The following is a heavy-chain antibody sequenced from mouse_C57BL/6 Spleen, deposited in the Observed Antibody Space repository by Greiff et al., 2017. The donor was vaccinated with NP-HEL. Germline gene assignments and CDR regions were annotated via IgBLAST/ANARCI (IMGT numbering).Heavy chain of an antibody. Sequence: VKLMESGAELVRPGTSVKVSCKASGYAFTNYLIEWVKQRPGQGLEWIGVINPGSGGTNYNEKFKGKATLTADKSSSTAYMQLSSLTSEDSAVYFCARLGYGSSEGYFDVWGTGTTVTVSS. CDR1: GYAFTNYL. CDR2: INPGSGGT. V-gene: IGHV1-54*01. CDR3: ARLGYGSSEGYFDV. D-gene: IGHD1-1*01. J-gene: IGHJ1*03.